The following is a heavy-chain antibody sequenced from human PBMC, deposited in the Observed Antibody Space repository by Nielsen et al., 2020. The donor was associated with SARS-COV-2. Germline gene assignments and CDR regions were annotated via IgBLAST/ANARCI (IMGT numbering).Heavy chain of an antibody. V-gene: IGHV1-69*05. CDR3: ARETKRGGFDP. Sequence: SVKVSCKASGGTFSSYAISWVRQAPGQGLEWMGGIIPIFGTANYAQKFQGRVTMTRDTSISTAYMELSRLRSDDTAVYYCARETKRGGFDPWGQGTLVTVSS. J-gene: IGHJ5*02. CDR2: IIPIFGTA. D-gene: IGHD3-16*01. CDR1: GGTFSSYA.